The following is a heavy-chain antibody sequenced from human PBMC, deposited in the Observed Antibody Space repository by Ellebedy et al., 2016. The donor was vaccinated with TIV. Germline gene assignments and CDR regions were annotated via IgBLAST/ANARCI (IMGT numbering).Heavy chain of an antibody. D-gene: IGHD2/OR15-2a*01. CDR2: IYYSGST. CDR3: ARHNSGYVDY. V-gene: IGHV4-59*08. J-gene: IGHJ4*02. Sequence: MPSETLSLTCAVYGASFSGYYWSWIRQPPGKGLEWIGYIYYSGSTNYNPSLKSRVTISVDTSKNQFSLKLSSVTAADTAVYYCARHNSGYVDYWGQGTLVTVSS. CDR1: GASFSGYY.